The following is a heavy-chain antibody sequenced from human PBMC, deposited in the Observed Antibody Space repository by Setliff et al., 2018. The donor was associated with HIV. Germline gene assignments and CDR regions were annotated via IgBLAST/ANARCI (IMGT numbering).Heavy chain of an antibody. J-gene: IGHJ4*02. CDR3: ARNPQGAANFDY. CDR1: GYTFTSYG. D-gene: IGHD6-25*01. V-gene: IGHV1-18*01. Sequence: ASVKVSCKASGYTFTSYGISWVRQAPGQGLEWMGWISGHNGNTNFAQKLQGRVTMTTDTSTSTVYMELRSLRSDDTAVYYCARNPQGAANFDYWGQGTLVTVSS. CDR2: ISGHNGNT.